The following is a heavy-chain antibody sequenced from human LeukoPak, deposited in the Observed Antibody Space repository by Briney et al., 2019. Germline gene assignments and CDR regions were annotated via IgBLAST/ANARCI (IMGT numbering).Heavy chain of an antibody. V-gene: IGHV4-34*01. CDR1: GGSFSGYY. D-gene: IGHD2-8*02. J-gene: IGHJ4*02. CDR3: ARGMVWWDY. Sequence: PSETLSLTCAVYGGSFSGYYWSWIRQPPGKGLEWIGEINHSGSTNYNPSLKSRVTISVDTSKNQFSLKLSSVTAADTAVYYCARGMVWWDYWGQGTLVTVSS. CDR2: INHSGST.